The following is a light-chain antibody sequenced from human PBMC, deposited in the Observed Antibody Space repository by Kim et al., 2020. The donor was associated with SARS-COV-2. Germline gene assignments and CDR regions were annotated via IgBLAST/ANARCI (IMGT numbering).Light chain of an antibody. CDR1: QSVTNN. V-gene: IGKV3-15*01. Sequence: EIVMTQSPATLSVSPGERATLSCRASQSVTNNYLAWYQQKPGQAPRLLIYGASARPTGIPARFSGSGSGTEFTLTISSLQSEDFAVYYCHQYNNWPYTLGQGTKLEIK. J-gene: IGKJ2*01. CDR3: HQYNNWPYT. CDR2: GAS.